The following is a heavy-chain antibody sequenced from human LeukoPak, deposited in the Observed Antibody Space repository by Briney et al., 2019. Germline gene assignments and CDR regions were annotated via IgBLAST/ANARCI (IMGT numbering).Heavy chain of an antibody. CDR3: ARSGGSGWDEGFDY. Sequence: GASVKVSCKGSGYSSTSYWIAWVRQMPGKGLEWMGIIYLSDSDARYSPSFQGQVTMSADKSISTAYLQWSNLKASDTAIYYCARSGGSGWDEGFDYWGQGTLVTVSS. CDR1: GYSSTSYW. J-gene: IGHJ4*02. D-gene: IGHD6-19*01. CDR2: IYLSDSDA. V-gene: IGHV5-51*01.